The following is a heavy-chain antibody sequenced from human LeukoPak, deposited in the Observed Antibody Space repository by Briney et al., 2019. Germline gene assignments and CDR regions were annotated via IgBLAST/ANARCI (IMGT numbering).Heavy chain of an antibody. Sequence: ASVKVSCEASGYTFTSYYMHWVRQAPGQGLEWMGIINPSGGSTSYAQKFQGRVTMTRDTSTSTVYMELSSLRSEDTAVYYCARDSRRYCSGGSCPVDYWGQGTLVTVSS. V-gene: IGHV1-46*01. D-gene: IGHD2-15*01. CDR1: GYTFTSYY. J-gene: IGHJ4*02. CDR2: INPSGGST. CDR3: ARDSRRYCSGGSCPVDY.